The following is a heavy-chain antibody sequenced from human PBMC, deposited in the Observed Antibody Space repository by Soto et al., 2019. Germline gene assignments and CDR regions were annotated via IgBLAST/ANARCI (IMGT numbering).Heavy chain of an antibody. D-gene: IGHD5-18*01. J-gene: IGHJ6*02. V-gene: IGHV4-59*08. CDR3: ACIFSGGYGYGFYYYGMDV. CDR1: GGSISSYY. Sequence: SETLSLTCTVSGGSISSYYWSWIRQPPGKGLEWIGYIYYSGSTNYNPSLKSRVTISVDTSKNQFSLKLSSVTAADTAVYYCACIFSGGYGYGFYYYGMDVWGQGTTVTVSS. CDR2: IYYSGST.